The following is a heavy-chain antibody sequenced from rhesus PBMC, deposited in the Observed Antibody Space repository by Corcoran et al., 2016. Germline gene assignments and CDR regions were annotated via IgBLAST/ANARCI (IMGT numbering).Heavy chain of an antibody. J-gene: IGHJ2*01. V-gene: IGHV4-57*02. D-gene: IGHD4-29*01. CDR3: ARVSVAGWYFDI. Sequence: QLQLQESGPGLVKPSETLSLTCAVSGGSISSNWWSWIRQPPGKGLEWIGRISGSGGSDSDNPSLKSRVTSATDTSKSHLSLKLICVTAADTAVYYCARVSVAGWYFDIWGPGTPITIAS. CDR1: GGSISSNW. CDR2: ISGSGGSD.